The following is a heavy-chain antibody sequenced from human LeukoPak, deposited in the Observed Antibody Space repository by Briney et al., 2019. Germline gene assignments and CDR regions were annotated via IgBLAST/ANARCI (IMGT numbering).Heavy chain of an antibody. Sequence: ASVKVSCKAPGYTFTGYYMHWVRQAPGQGLEWMGWINPNSGGTNYAQKFQGRVTMTRDTATSTVYMELSSLRSEDTAVYYCARGGDGYNLHFDYWGQGTLVTVSS. CDR2: INPNSGGT. V-gene: IGHV1-2*02. CDR1: GYTFTGYY. D-gene: IGHD5-24*01. J-gene: IGHJ4*02. CDR3: ARGGDGYNLHFDY.